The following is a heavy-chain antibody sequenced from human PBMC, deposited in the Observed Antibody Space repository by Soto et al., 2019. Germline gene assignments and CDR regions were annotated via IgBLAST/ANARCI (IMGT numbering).Heavy chain of an antibody. Sequence: EVQLLESGGDLVQPGGSLRLSCAASGFTLSSFAMGWVRQAPGKGLEWVSAMTDTGLNTYYADSVKGRFTISRDKSRNTLYLQMNSLRAEDTAIYYCAKGIGQLWLYLDSWGQGTLVTVSS. CDR1: GFTLSSFA. J-gene: IGHJ4*02. D-gene: IGHD5-18*01. V-gene: IGHV3-23*01. CDR2: MTDTGLNT. CDR3: AKGIGQLWLYLDS.